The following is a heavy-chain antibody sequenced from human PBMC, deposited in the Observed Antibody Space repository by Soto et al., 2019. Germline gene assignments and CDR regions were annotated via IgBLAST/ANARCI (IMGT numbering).Heavy chain of an antibody. J-gene: IGHJ4*02. Sequence: QVQLVESGGGVVQPGRSLRLSCAASGFTFSSYAMHWVRQAPGKGLEWVAVISYDGSNKYYADSVKGRFTISRDNSKNTLYLQMNSLRAEDTAVYYCARGYSYYDMLTDIDYWGQGTLVTVSS. V-gene: IGHV3-30-3*01. CDR1: GFTFSSYA. CDR3: ARGYSYYDMLTDIDY. CDR2: ISYDGSNK. D-gene: IGHD3-9*01.